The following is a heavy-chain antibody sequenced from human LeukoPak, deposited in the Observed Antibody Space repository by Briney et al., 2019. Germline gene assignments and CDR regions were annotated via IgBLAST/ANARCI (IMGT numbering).Heavy chain of an antibody. CDR1: GFTFSSYA. D-gene: IGHD6-13*01. Sequence: GRSLRLSCAASGFTFSSYAMHWVRQAPGKGLEWVAVISYDGSNKYYADSVKGRFTISRDNSKNTLYLQMNSLRAEDTAVYYCARSGYSSSWYVESWFDPWGQGTLVTVSS. V-gene: IGHV3-30*04. CDR2: ISYDGSNK. CDR3: ARSGYSSSWYVESWFDP. J-gene: IGHJ5*02.